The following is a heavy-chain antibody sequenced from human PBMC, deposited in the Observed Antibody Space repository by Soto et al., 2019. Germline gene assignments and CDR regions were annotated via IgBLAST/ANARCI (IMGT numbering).Heavy chain of an antibody. D-gene: IGHD3-16*01. Sequence: QITLKESGPTLVKPTQTLTLTCTFSGFSLTTRGLGVGWIRQPPGKALECLALIYWDDDKRYSPSLQSRLSNTKDTSKNQVVLTMTNVDPVDTATYYCAHIPNYYQYDWFDPWGQGTLVSVSS. V-gene: IGHV2-5*02. CDR2: IYWDDDK. CDR3: AHIPNYYQYDWFDP. J-gene: IGHJ5*02. CDR1: GFSLTTRGLG.